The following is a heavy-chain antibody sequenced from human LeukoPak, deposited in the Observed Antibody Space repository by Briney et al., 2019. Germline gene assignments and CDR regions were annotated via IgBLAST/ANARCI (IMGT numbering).Heavy chain of an antibody. V-gene: IGHV3-21*01. D-gene: IGHD3-16*01. CDR1: GFTFSSYS. CDR2: ISSSSSYI. J-gene: IGHJ6*03. Sequence: GGSLRLSCAASGFTFSSYSMNWVRQAPGKGLEWVSSISSSSSYIYYADSVKGRFTISRDNAKNSLYLQMNSLGAEDTAVYYCAREDPGGFWYYYYYMDVWGKGTTVTVSS. CDR3: AREDPGGFWYYYYYMDV.